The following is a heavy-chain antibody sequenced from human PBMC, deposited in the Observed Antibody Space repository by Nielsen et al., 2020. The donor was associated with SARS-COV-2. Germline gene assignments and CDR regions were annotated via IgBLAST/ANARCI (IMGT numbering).Heavy chain of an antibody. D-gene: IGHD5-18*01. CDR2: MYYSGST. CDR1: GGSISSGDYF. V-gene: IGHV4-30-4*01. J-gene: IGHJ4*02. CDR3: ASRNTAMVTSSFDY. Sequence: SETLSLTCTVSGGSISSGDYFWNWIRQPPGKGLEWIGYMYYSGSTSYNPSLKSRISISVDTSKNQFSLRLSSVTAADTAVYYCASRNTAMVTSSFDYWGQGTLVTVSS.